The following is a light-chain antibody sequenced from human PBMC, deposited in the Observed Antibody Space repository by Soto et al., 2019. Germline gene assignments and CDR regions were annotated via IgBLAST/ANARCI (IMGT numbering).Light chain of an antibody. J-gene: IGKJ4*01. CDR2: GAS. V-gene: IGKV3-20*01. CDR3: QQYYRTPIT. Sequence: EIVLTQSPGTLSLSPGERATLSCRASQSVRSNFLAWYQQKPGQAPRLLIYGASNRATGIPDRFSGSGSGTDFTLTISSLQAEDVAVYSCQQYYRTPITFGGGTKVDIK. CDR1: QSVRSNF.